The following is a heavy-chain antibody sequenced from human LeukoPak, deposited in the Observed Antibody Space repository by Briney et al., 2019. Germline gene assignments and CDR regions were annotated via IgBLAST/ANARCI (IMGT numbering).Heavy chain of an antibody. J-gene: IGHJ4*02. Sequence: GGSLRLSCAASGFTVGNNYMNWVRQTPGKGLEWVSLIFSHGETSYADSVKGRFTISRDNSKNTLYLQMNGLRVEDTAVYYCARDPPAVSINTYAWGQGTLVTVSS. CDR3: ARDPPAVSINTYA. D-gene: IGHD2-8*01. V-gene: IGHV3-66*01. CDR2: IFSHGET. CDR1: GFTVGNNY.